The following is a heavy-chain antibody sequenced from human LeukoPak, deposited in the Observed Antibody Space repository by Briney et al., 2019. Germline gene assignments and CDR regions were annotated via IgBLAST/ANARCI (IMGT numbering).Heavy chain of an antibody. V-gene: IGHV1-2*02. J-gene: IGHJ6*02. D-gene: IGHD3-10*01. CDR1: GYTFTGYY. CDR2: INPNSGGT. CDR3: ARGSFGELSYYYYGMDV. Sequence: ASVKVSCKASGYTFTGYYMHWVRQAPGQGFEWMGWINPNSGGTNYAQKFQGRVTMTRDTSISTAYMELSRLRSDDTAVYYCARGSFGELSYYYYGMDVWGQGTTVTVSS.